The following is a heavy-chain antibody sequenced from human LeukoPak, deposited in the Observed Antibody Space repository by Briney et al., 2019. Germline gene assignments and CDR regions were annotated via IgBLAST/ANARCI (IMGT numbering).Heavy chain of an antibody. D-gene: IGHD6-19*01. CDR2: ISYDGSNK. CDR3: AREPLYNNGWQRHFDS. V-gene: IGHV3-30*03. J-gene: IGHJ4*02. Sequence: GGSLRLSCAASGFTFSSYGMHWVRQAPGKGLEWVAVISYDGSNKYYADSVKGRFTISRDNSKNTLYLQMNSLRAEDTAVYYCAREPLYNNGWQRHFDSWGQGTLVTVSS. CDR1: GFTFSSYG.